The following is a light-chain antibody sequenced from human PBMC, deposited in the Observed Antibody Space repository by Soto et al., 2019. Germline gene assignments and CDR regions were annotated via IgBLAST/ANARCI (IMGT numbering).Light chain of an antibody. CDR2: AAS. CDR3: QQSYSTPYT. J-gene: IGKJ2*01. V-gene: IGKV1-39*01. CDR1: QNISSY. Sequence: DIQMTQSPSSLSASVGDRVIITCRASQNISSYVNWYQHKPGEAPKLLIRAASSLQSGVPSTFSGSGTGTDFTLTVSSLQPEDFATYYCQQSYSTPYTFGQGTKLEIK.